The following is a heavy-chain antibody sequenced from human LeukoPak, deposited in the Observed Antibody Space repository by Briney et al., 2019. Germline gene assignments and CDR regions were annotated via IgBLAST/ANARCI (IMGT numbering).Heavy chain of an antibody. CDR3: ARVGHRYYDFWSGYRQYYFDY. J-gene: IGHJ4*02. D-gene: IGHD3-3*01. CDR2: ISAYNGNT. V-gene: IGHV1-18*01. Sequence: ASVKLVSKASGYTFTSYSISWVRQATGQDLEWMGWISAYNGNTNYAQKLQGRVTMTTDTSTSTAYMELRSLRSDDTAVYYCARVGHRYYDFWSGYRQYYFDYWGQGTLVTVSS. CDR1: GYTFTSYS.